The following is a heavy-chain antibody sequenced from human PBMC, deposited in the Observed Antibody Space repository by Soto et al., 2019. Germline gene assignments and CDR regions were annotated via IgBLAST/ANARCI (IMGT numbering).Heavy chain of an antibody. J-gene: IGHJ5*02. Sequence: EVQLLESGGDLIHPGGSLRLSCAGSGFSFSSYALAWVRQAPGKGLEWVSSISGNAATTSCAESVKGRFAISRDNSKSTLYLQMNSLRVEDTAVYYCARDRFRSASSCYFTWGQGTLVTVSS. CDR2: ISGNAATT. CDR1: GFSFSSYA. CDR3: ARDRFRSASSCYFT. V-gene: IGHV3-23*01. D-gene: IGHD2-2*01.